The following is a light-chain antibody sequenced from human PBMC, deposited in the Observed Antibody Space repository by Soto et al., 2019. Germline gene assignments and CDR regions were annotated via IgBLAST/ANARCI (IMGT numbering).Light chain of an antibody. J-gene: IGLJ2*01. CDR1: SGHSSYA. Sequence: VLTQTPSASASLGASVKLTCTLSSGHSSYAIAWHQQQPEKGPRYLMKLNSDGSHSKGDGIPDRFSVSSSGAERYLTMSSLQSEDDADYYCQNWGTGVVVFGGGTKLTVL. CDR3: QNWGTGVVV. CDR2: LNSDGSH. V-gene: IGLV4-69*01.